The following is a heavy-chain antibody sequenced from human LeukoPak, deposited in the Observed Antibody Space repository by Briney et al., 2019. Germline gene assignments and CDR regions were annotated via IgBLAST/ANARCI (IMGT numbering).Heavy chain of an antibody. CDR3: ARDFNPSCGDNCYIDAFDI. V-gene: IGHV3-7*01. CDR1: GFIFSKYW. D-gene: IGHD2-21*01. Sequence: GGSLGLSCVASGFIFSKYWMTWVRQAPGKGLEGVANIRRDGSVIHYLDSVKGRFTISRDNAKNSLYLQMDSLRAEDTAVYYCARDFNPSCGDNCYIDAFDIWGQGTMVTVSS. CDR2: IRRDGSVI. J-gene: IGHJ3*02.